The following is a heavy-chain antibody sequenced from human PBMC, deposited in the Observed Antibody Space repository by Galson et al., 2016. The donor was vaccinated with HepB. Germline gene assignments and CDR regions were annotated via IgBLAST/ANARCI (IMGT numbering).Heavy chain of an antibody. CDR2: IDHSGSS. D-gene: IGHD3-3*01. CDR1: GGSFSGYY. J-gene: IGHJ5*02. CDR3: ATPKLRTGGDA. Sequence: SETLSLTCAASGGSFSGYYWSWIRQPPGKGLEWIGEIDHSGSSNFNPSLKSRVTMSVDTSKNQFSLKLSSVTAADTAMYYCATPKLRTGGDAWGQGSLVTVSS. V-gene: IGHV4-34*01.